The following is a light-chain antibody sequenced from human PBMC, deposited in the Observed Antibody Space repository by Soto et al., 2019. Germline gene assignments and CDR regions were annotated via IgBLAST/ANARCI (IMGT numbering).Light chain of an antibody. CDR3: QQRRDWPLT. V-gene: IGKV3-11*01. CDR1: QSISSF. Sequence: DIVLTQSPATLSLSPGERATLSCRASQSISSFLAWYQHKPGQAPRLLIYDASNRATGIPARFSGSGSGTNFTLIINSLEPEDFAVYYCQQRRDWPLTFGGGTKVEIK. CDR2: DAS. J-gene: IGKJ4*01.